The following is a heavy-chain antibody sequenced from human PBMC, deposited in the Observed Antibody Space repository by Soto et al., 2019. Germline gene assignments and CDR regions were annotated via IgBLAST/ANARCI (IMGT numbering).Heavy chain of an antibody. CDR3: AKDRGYCSGGSCYPTFDY. Sequence: PGGSLRLSCAASGFTFSSYAMSWVRQAPGKGLEWVSAISGSGGSTYYADSVKGRFTISRDNSKNTLYLQMNSLRAEDTAVYYCAKDRGYCSGGSCYPTFDYWGQGTLVTVSS. CDR1: GFTFSSYA. J-gene: IGHJ4*02. CDR2: ISGSGGST. V-gene: IGHV3-23*01. D-gene: IGHD2-15*01.